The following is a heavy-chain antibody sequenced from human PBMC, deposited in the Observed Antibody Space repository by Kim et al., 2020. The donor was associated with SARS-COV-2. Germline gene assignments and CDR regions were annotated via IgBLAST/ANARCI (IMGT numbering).Heavy chain of an antibody. V-gene: IGHV4-61*02. CDR2: IYTSGST. J-gene: IGHJ4*02. CDR1: GGSISSGSYY. Sequence: SETLSLTCTVSGGSISSGSYYWSWIRQPAGKGLEWIGRIYTSGSTNYNPSLKSRVTISVDTSKNQFSLKLSSVTAADTAVYYCARGQDYDSSGYYSYYFDYWGQGTLVTVSS. D-gene: IGHD3-22*01. CDR3: ARGQDYDSSGYYSYYFDY.